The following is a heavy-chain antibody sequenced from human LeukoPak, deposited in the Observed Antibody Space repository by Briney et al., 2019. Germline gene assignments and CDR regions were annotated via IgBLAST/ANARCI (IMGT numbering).Heavy chain of an antibody. J-gene: IGHJ4*02. CDR2: IYSGGST. Sequence: GGSLRLSCAASGFTVSSNYMSWVRQAPGKGLDWVSVIYSGGSTYYADSVKGRFTISRDNSKNTLYLQMNSLRAEDTAVYYCAREVRCSSTSCSPADSFDYWGQGTLVTVSS. CDR1: GFTVSSNY. D-gene: IGHD2-2*01. CDR3: AREVRCSSTSCSPADSFDY. V-gene: IGHV3-53*01.